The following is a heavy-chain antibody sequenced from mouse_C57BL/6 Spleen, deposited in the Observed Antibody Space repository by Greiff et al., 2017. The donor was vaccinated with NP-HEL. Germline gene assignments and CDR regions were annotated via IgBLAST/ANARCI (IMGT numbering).Heavy chain of an antibody. CDR3: AIPDYSNYGY. D-gene: IGHD2-5*01. V-gene: IGHV1-74*01. J-gene: IGHJ3*01. CDR1: GYTFTSYW. Sequence: VQLQQSGAELVKPGASVKVSCKASGYTFTSYWMHWVKQRPGQGLEWIGMIHPSDSDTNYNQKFKGKATLTVDKSSSTAYMQLSSLTSEDSAVYYCAIPDYSNYGYWGQGTLVTVSA. CDR2: IHPSDSDT.